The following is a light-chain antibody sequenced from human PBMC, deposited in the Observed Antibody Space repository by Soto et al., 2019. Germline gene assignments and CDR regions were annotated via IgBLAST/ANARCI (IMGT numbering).Light chain of an antibody. CDR1: QSVSSSY. CDR2: GAS. CDR3: QQYGSSPRYT. V-gene: IGKV3-20*01. Sequence: EIGLTQSPGTLSLSPGERATLSCRASQSVSSSYSAWYEQKPGQAPRLLIYGASSRATGIPDRFSGSGSGTDFTLTISRLEPEDFAVYYCQQYGSSPRYTFGQGTKLEIK. J-gene: IGKJ2*01.